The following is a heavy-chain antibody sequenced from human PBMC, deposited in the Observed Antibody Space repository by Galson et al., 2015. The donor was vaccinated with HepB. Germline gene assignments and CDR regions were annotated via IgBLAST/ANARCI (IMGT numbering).Heavy chain of an antibody. CDR3: AREGSLGYYFDY. CDR2: ISSTSSYI. J-gene: IGHJ4*02. CDR1: GFTFSTYS. V-gene: IGHV3-21*01. Sequence: SLRLSCAASGFTFSTYSMNWVRQAPGKGLEWVSSISSTSSYINYADSVKGRFTISRDNAKNSLYLQMNSLRAEDTAVYYCAREGSLGYYFDYWGQGTLVTVSS.